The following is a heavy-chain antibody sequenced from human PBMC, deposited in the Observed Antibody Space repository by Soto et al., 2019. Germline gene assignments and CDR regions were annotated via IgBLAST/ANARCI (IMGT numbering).Heavy chain of an antibody. CDR3: VRDPSSGYSSDWPTFLFDY. V-gene: IGHV3-64D*08. Sequence: PGGSLRLSCSASGFTFRSYVIHWVRQAPGKGLDYVSGISTNGVTTDYADSVKGRLTISRDNSQNTLYLQMSSLRPEDTAVYYCVRDPSSGYSSDWPTFLFDYWGQGTLVTVSS. CDR1: GFTFRSYV. CDR2: ISTNGVTT. J-gene: IGHJ4*02. D-gene: IGHD6-19*01.